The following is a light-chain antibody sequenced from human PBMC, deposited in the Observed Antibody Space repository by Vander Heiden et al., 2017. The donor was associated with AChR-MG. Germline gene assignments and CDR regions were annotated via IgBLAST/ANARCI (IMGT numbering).Light chain of an antibody. V-gene: IGLV3-1*01. Sequence: SNELTQPPSVSVSPGQTASITCSGDKLGDKYASWYQQKPGQSPVLVIYQDGKRPSGIPERFSGSNSGNTATLTISGTQALDEAYYYCQAWYSSAVVFGGGTRLTVL. J-gene: IGLJ2*01. CDR3: QAWYSSAVV. CDR2: QDG. CDR1: KLGDKY.